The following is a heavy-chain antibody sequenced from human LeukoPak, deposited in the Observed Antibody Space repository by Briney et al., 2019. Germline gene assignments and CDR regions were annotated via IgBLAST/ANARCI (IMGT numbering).Heavy chain of an antibody. CDR2: IYTSGST. J-gene: IGHJ5*02. V-gene: IGHV4-4*07. CDR3: ARARQKGTTEPYNWFDH. CDR1: GGSISSYY. Sequence: SETLSLTCTVSGGSISSYYWSWIRQPAGRGLEWIGRIYTSGSTNYNPSLKSRVTISVDTSKNQFSLKLSSVTAADTAVYYCARARQKGTTEPYNWFDHWGQGTLVTVSS. D-gene: IGHD4-17*01.